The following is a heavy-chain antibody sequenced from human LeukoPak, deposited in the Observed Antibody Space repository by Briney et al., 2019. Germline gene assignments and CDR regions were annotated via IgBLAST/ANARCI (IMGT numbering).Heavy chain of an antibody. CDR1: GGSIISTTYY. Sequence: SETLSLTCTVSGGSIISTTYYWGWIRQPPGEGLEWIGSIDYSGSTYYNPSLKSRVTISVDTSKNQFSLNLSSVTAADTAVYSCARASGSSWYERRLHVYYYYMDVWGKGTTVTVSS. D-gene: IGHD6-13*01. CDR2: IDYSGST. J-gene: IGHJ6*03. V-gene: IGHV4-39*07. CDR3: ARASGSSWYERRLHVYYYYMDV.